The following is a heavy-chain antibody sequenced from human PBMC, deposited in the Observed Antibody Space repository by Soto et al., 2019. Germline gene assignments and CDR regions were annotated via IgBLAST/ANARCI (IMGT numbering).Heavy chain of an antibody. V-gene: IGHV1-69*12. CDR3: AREVDHYDSSGYYSYYFDY. D-gene: IGHD3-22*01. CDR2: IIPIFGTA. CDR1: GGTFSSYA. J-gene: IGHJ4*02. Sequence: QVQLVQSGAEVKKPGSSVKVSCKASGGTFSSYAISWVRQAPGQGLEWMGGIIPIFGTANYAQKFQGRVTITADESTSTAYMELSSLRSEDTAVYYCAREVDHYDSSGYYSYYFDYWGQGTLVTVSS.